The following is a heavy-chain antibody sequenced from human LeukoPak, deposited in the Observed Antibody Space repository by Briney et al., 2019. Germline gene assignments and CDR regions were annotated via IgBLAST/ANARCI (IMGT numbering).Heavy chain of an antibody. Sequence: GGSLILSCEASGFAFSSSAMHWIRQAPGKGLEWVSTISGAGGSTWYRDSVRGRFTISRDNSKNSLSLQMSSLRADDTAIYYRAKDDTSSWYDYFFDHWGQGTLVTVSS. CDR3: AKDDTSSWYDYFFDH. V-gene: IGHV3-23*01. J-gene: IGHJ4*02. CDR2: ISGAGGST. CDR1: GFAFSSSA. D-gene: IGHD6-13*01.